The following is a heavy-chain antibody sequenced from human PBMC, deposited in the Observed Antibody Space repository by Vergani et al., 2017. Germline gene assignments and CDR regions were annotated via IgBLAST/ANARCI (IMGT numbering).Heavy chain of an antibody. J-gene: IGHJ4*02. CDR2: IYYSGST. D-gene: IGHD1-26*01. V-gene: IGHV4-34*11. CDR1: GGSFSGYY. Sequence: QVQLQQWGAGLLKPSETLSLTCAVYGGSFSGYYWSWIRQPPGKGLEWIGYIYYSGSTNYNPSLKSRVTISVDTSKNQFSLKLSSVTAADTAVYYCARDSGVGADYWGQGTLVTVSS. CDR3: ARDSGVGADY.